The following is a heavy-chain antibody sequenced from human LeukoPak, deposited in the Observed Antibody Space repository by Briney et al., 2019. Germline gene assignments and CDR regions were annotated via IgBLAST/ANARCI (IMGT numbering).Heavy chain of an antibody. Sequence: SETLSLTCTVSGDFISSSSSYWGWIRQPPGEGLEYIGSIHYSGSTYYNPSLRSRVIMPVDTSKNQFSLKLTSVTAADTAVYYCARGSPYHYWGQGTLVTVSS. J-gene: IGHJ4*02. V-gene: IGHV4-39*01. CDR1: GDFISSSSSY. D-gene: IGHD2-2*01. CDR3: ARGSPYHY. CDR2: IHYSGST.